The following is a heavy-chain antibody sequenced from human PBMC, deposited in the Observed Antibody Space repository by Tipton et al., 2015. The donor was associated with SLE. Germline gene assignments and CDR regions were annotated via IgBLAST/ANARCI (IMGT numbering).Heavy chain of an antibody. Sequence: QVQLVQSGGGVVQPGRSLRLSCAASGFTFSSYGMHWVRRAPGKGLEWVAVIWYDGSNKYYADSVKGRFTISRDNSKNTLYLQMNSLRAEDTAVYYCARDHEYAVTTGPSYWGQGTLVTVSS. J-gene: IGHJ4*02. CDR1: GFTFSSYG. V-gene: IGHV3-33*01. CDR2: IWYDGSNK. D-gene: IGHD4-17*01. CDR3: ARDHEYAVTTGPSY.